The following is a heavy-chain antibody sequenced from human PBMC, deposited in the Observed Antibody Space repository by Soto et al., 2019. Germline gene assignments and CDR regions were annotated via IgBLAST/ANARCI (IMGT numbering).Heavy chain of an antibody. Sequence: QVQLQESGPGLVKPSGTLSLTCAVSGDSVSSPYYWCWVRQPPGKGLEWIGEVFHTGTTSYNPSLRSRVTISMAKSITQFSLDLSSVTAADTAVYYCARSAGWYAVHSWGPGTLVIVSS. CDR1: GDSVSSPYY. J-gene: IGHJ4*02. CDR3: ARSAGWYAVHS. V-gene: IGHV4-4*02. D-gene: IGHD6-19*01. CDR2: VFHTGTT.